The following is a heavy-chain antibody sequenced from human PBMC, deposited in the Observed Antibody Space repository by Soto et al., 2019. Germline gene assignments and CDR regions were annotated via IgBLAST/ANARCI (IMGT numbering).Heavy chain of an antibody. CDR1: GFSFSSYV. V-gene: IGHV3-23*01. D-gene: IGHD6-19*01. J-gene: IGHJ4*02. Sequence: GGSLRLSCAASGFSFSSYVMSWVRQAPGKGLEWVSAISGSGGSTYYADSVKGRFTISRDNSKNTLYLQMNSLRAGDTAVYYCAKDRSFSSGWSAYDYWGQGTLVTVSS. CDR2: ISGSGGST. CDR3: AKDRSFSSGWSAYDY.